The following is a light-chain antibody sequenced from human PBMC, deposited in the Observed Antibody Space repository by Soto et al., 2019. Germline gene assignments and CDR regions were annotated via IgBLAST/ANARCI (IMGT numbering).Light chain of an antibody. CDR1: SGHSSYA. J-gene: IGLJ2*01. CDR2: LNSDGSH. Sequence: QPVLTQSPSASASLGASVKLTCTLSSGHSSYAIAWHQQQPEKGPRYLMKLNSDGSHSKGDGIPDRLSGSSSGAERYLTISSLQSEDEADYYCQTWGTGNVVFGGGTQLTVL. CDR3: QTWGTGNVV. V-gene: IGLV4-69*01.